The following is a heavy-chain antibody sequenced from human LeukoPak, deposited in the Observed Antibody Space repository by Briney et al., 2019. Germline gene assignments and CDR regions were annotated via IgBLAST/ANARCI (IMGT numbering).Heavy chain of an antibody. Sequence: SETLSLTCAVSGYSISSGYYWGWIRQPPGKGLEWTGSIYHSGSTYYNPSLKSRVTISVGTSKNQFSLKLSSVTAADTAVYYCAIHTYYDSSGYYYWGQGTLVTVSS. CDR1: GYSISSGYY. CDR2: IYHSGST. D-gene: IGHD3-22*01. V-gene: IGHV4-38-2*01. CDR3: AIHTYYDSSGYYY. J-gene: IGHJ4*02.